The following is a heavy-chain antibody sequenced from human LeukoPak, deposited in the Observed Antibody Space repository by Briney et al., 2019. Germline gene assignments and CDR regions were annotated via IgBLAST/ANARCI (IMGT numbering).Heavy chain of an antibody. V-gene: IGHV3-23*03. CDR1: GFTFSSYA. D-gene: IGHD5-18*01. CDR2: IYNGGGT. J-gene: IGHJ4*02. Sequence: GGSLRLSCAASGFTFSSYAMSWVRQAPGKGLEWVSVIYNGGGTYYADSVKGRFTISSDNSRNTLLLLMNSLRAEDTAVYYCARDSFYTYALDYWGQGTLVTVSS. CDR3: ARDSFYTYALDY.